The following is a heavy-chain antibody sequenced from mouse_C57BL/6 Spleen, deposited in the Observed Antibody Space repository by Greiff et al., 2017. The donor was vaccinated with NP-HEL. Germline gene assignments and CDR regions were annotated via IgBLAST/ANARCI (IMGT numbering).Heavy chain of an antibody. J-gene: IGHJ4*01. CDR2: IDPSDSYT. Sequence: QVQLQQPGAELVMPGASVKLSCKASGYTFTSYWMHWVKQRPGQGLEWIGEIDPSDSYTNYNQKFKGKSTLTVDKSSSTAYMQLSSLTSEDSAVYYCARNDPYYSSGYEGYYAMDYWGQGTSVTVSS. CDR1: GYTFTSYW. D-gene: IGHD3-2*02. CDR3: ARNDPYYSSGYEGYYAMDY. V-gene: IGHV1-69*01.